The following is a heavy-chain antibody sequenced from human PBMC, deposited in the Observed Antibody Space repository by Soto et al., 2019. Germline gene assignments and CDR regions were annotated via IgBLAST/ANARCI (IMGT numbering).Heavy chain of an antibody. Sequence: QLQLQESGPGLVKPSETLSLTCTVSGGSISSSSYYWGWIRQPPGKGLEWIGSVYYSGSTYYNPSLRSRATISVDTSKNQFSLKLSSVTAADTAVYYCASPTIPPLWEPQRVDYFDYWGQGTLVTVSS. D-gene: IGHD1-26*01. CDR2: VYYSGST. V-gene: IGHV4-39*01. J-gene: IGHJ4*02. CDR1: GGSISSSSYY. CDR3: ASPTIPPLWEPQRVDYFDY.